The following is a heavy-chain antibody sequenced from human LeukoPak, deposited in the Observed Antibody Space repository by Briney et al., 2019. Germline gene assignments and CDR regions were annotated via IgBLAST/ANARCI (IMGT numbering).Heavy chain of an antibody. CDR2: IYSGGST. CDR1: GLTVSSNH. CDR3: ARRESYFRFDP. Sequence: GGSLRLYCAASGLTVSSNHMNWVRQAPGKGPEWVSVIYSGGSTYYADSVKGRFTISRDNSKNTLYLQMNSLRAEDTAVYYCARRESYFRFDPWGQGTLVTVSS. J-gene: IGHJ5*02. D-gene: IGHD2/OR15-2a*01. V-gene: IGHV3-53*01.